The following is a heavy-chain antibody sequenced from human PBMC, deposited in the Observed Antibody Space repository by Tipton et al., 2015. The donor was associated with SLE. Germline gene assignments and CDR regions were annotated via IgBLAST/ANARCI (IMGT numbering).Heavy chain of an antibody. V-gene: IGHV4-34*01. CDR3: ARVDEYYYYGMDV. CDR2: IYYSGST. J-gene: IGHJ6*02. Sequence: TLSLTCAVYGGSFSGYYWSWIRQPPGKGLEWIGSIYYSGSTYYNPSLKSRVTISVDTSKNQFSLKLSSVTAADTAVYYCARVDEYYYYGMDVWGQGTTVTGSS. CDR1: GGSFSGYY.